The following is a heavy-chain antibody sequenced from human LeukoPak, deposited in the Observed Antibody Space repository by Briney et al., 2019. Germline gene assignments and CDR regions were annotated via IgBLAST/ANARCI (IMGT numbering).Heavy chain of an antibody. Sequence: GRSLRLFCAASGFTFSSYGMHWVRQAPGKGLEWVAVIWYDGSNKYYADSVKGRFTISRDNYKNTLYLQMNSLRAEDTAVYYCAREYCSGGSCYIFDYWSQGTLVTVSS. J-gene: IGHJ4*02. D-gene: IGHD2-15*01. CDR3: AREYCSGGSCYIFDY. CDR1: GFTFSSYG. V-gene: IGHV3-33*01. CDR2: IWYDGSNK.